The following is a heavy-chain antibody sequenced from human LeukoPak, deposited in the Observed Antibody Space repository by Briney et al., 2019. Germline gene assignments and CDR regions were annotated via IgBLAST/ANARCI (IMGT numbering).Heavy chain of an antibody. CDR1: GFTFSSYG. V-gene: IGHV3-30*18. CDR2: ISYDGSNK. D-gene: IGHD3-22*01. CDR3: AKPHRNTYYYDSYGY. Sequence: GGSLRLSCAASGFTFSSYGMHWVRQAPGKGLEWVAVISYDGSNKYYADSVKGRFTISRDNSKNTLHLQMNSLRAEDTAVYYCAKPHRNTYYYDSYGYWGQGTLVTVSS. J-gene: IGHJ4*02.